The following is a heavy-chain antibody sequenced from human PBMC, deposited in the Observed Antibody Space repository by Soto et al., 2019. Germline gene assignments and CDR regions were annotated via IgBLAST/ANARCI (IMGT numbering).Heavy chain of an antibody. V-gene: IGHV2-5*02. D-gene: IGHD2-21*02. CDR2: IYWDDDK. J-gene: IGHJ6*02. CDR3: IQSRCGGDCLQSYASHYYYGMDV. Sequence: SGPTLVNPTQSLTLTCSFSGFSLTTTEVAVGWIRQPPGKALEWLALIYWDDDKRYSPSLRSRLTINKDTSKNQVVLTMTNMNPVDTATYYCIQSRCGGDCLQSYASHYYYGMDVWGQGTTVTVSS. CDR1: GFSLTTTEVA.